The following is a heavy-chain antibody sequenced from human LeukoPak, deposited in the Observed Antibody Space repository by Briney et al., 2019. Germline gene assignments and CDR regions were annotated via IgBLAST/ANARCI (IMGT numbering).Heavy chain of an antibody. CDR3: ARASRWVGRNSGYDWGVYYYYYMDV. J-gene: IGHJ6*03. CDR1: GYTFTSYA. V-gene: IGHV7-4-1*02. D-gene: IGHD5-12*01. CDR2: INTNTGNP. Sequence: ASVKVSCKASGYTFTSYAMNWVRQAPGQGLEWMGWINTNTGNPTYAQGFTGRFVFSLDTSVSTAYLQISSLKAEDTAVYYCARASRWVGRNSGYDWGVYYYYYMDVWGKGTTVTISS.